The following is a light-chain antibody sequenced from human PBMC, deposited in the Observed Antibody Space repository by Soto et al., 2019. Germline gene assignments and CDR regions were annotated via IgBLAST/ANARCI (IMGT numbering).Light chain of an antibody. Sequence: DRVTITCRASQTISSGLAWYQQNPGKAPKLLIYDASTLESGVPSRISGSGSGTEFTLTISSLQPDDFATYCCQHYSSVWSFGQGTKVDIK. CDR3: QHYSSVWS. V-gene: IGKV1-5*01. CDR2: DAS. CDR1: QTISSG. J-gene: IGKJ1*01.